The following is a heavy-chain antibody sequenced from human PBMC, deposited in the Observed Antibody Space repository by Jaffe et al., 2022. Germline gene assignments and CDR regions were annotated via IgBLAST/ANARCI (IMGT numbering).Heavy chain of an antibody. J-gene: IGHJ6*03. CDR3: ARGSGPRGLAYYYYYYMDV. CDR2: MNPNSGNT. CDR1: GYTFTSYD. Sequence: QVQLVQSGAEVKKPGASVKVSCKASGYTFTSYDINWVRQATGQGLEWMGWMNPNSGNTGYAQKFQGRVTMTRNTSISTAYMELSSLRSEDTAVYYCARGSGPRGLAYYYYYYMDVWGKGTTVTVSS. D-gene: IGHD3-16*01. V-gene: IGHV1-8*01.